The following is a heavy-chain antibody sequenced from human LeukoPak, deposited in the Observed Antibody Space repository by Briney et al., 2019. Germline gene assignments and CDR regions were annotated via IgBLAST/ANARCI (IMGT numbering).Heavy chain of an antibody. CDR3: AKDYYDHIWGIYRNLDY. CDR1: GFTFSTFA. CDR2: IFPSGGEI. J-gene: IGHJ4*02. D-gene: IGHD3-16*02. V-gene: IGHV3-23*01. Sequence: TRGSLRLSCVASGFTFSTFAMIWVRQPPGKGLEWVSSIFPSGGEIHYADSVRGRFTISRDNSKNTLYLQMNSLRAEDTAVYYCAKDYYDHIWGIYRNLDYWGQGTLVTVSS.